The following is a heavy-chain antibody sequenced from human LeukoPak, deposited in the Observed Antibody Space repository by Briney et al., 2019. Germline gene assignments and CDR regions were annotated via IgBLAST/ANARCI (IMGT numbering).Heavy chain of an antibody. CDR1: GGSISSSSYY. J-gene: IGHJ4*02. V-gene: IGHV4-39*01. D-gene: IGHD6-19*01. Sequence: SETLSLTCTVSGGSISSSSYYWGWIRQPPGKGLEWIGRIYYSGSTYYNPSLKSRVTMSVDTSKNQFSLKLNSVTAADTAVYYCAMYRSASGACWGQGTLVTVSS. CDR2: IYYSGST. CDR3: AMYRSASGAC.